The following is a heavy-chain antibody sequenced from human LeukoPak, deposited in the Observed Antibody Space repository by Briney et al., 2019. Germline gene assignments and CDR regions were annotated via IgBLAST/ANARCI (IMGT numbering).Heavy chain of an antibody. J-gene: IGHJ5*02. D-gene: IGHD3-9*01. V-gene: IGHV5-51*01. CDR2: IYPGYSDT. CDR1: GYTFTTYW. Sequence: GEHLEISCKVSGYTFTTYWIGWVRKLLGKGLGWMGIIYPGYSDTTYSTSFQGQVTIPAEKSISTAYRQWSSLKASDTAMYYCARLGDILTGYYTPDWFDPGGQGTLVTVSS. CDR3: ARLGDILTGYYTPDWFDP.